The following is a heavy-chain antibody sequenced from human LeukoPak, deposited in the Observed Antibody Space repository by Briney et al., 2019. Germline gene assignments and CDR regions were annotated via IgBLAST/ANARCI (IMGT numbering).Heavy chain of an antibody. V-gene: IGHV3-30*04. CDR1: GFTFSSYA. J-gene: IGHJ4*02. Sequence: PGGSLRLSCAASGFTFSSYAIHWVRQAPGKGLEWVAVISYDGSNKYYADSVKGRFTISRDNSKNTLYLQMNSLRAEDTAVYYCASLDDYGDLLVDYWGQGTLVTVSS. CDR2: ISYDGSNK. D-gene: IGHD4-17*01. CDR3: ASLDDYGDLLVDY.